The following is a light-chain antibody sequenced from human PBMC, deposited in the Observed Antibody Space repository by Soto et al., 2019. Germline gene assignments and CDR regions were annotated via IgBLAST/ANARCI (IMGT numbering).Light chain of an antibody. CDR2: SNN. J-gene: IGLJ2*01. CDR1: TSNIGGNT. Sequence: QSVLTQPPSVSGTPGQRVTISCSGSTSNIGGNTVYWYQQLSGMAPKLVIYSNNQRPSGVPDRFSGSKSGTSASLAISGLQSEDEDDYYCASWDDSLKGMLFGGGTKLTVL. V-gene: IGLV1-44*01. CDR3: ASWDDSLKGML.